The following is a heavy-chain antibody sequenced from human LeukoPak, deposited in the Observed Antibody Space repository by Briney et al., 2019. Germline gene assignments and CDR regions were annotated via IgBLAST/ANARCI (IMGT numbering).Heavy chain of an antibody. CDR1: GYSFTSSW. V-gene: IGHV5-51*01. CDR2: IYLGDSDT. Sequence: GGSLKISCKGAGYSFTSSWIAWVRQMPGKGLEWMGIIYLGDSDTRYSPSFQGQVTISADKSISTAYLQWSSLKASDTALYFCVYCSGGSSSYGMDVWGQGTTVTVSS. D-gene: IGHD2-15*01. J-gene: IGHJ6*02. CDR3: VYCSGGSSSYGMDV.